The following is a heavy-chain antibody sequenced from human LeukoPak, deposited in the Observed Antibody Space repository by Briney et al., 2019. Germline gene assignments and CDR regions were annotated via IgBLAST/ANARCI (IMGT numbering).Heavy chain of an antibody. D-gene: IGHD4-17*01. V-gene: IGHV3-64*01. J-gene: IGHJ4*02. CDR2: ISSNGGST. Sequence: PGGSLRLSCAASGFTFSSYATHWVRQAPGKGLEYVSAISSNGGSTYYANSVKGRFTISRDNSKNTLYLQMGSLRAEDMAVYYCARRGVTTSTPFDYWGQGTLVTVSS. CDR1: GFTFSSYA. CDR3: ARRGVTTSTPFDY.